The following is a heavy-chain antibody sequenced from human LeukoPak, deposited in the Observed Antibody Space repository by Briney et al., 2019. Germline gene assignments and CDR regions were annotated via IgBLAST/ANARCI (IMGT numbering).Heavy chain of an antibody. D-gene: IGHD2-8*01. CDR2: TYYRSKWYN. CDR1: GDSVSSNSAA. V-gene: IGHV6-1*01. J-gene: IGHJ4*02. Sequence: SQTLSLTCAISGDSVSSNSAAWNWIRQSPSRGLEWLGRTYYRSKWYNDYAVSVKSRITINPDTSKNQFSLQLNSVTPEDTAVYYCARSTVLGYCTNGVCYNFDYWGQGTLVTVSS. CDR3: ARSTVLGYCTNGVCYNFDY.